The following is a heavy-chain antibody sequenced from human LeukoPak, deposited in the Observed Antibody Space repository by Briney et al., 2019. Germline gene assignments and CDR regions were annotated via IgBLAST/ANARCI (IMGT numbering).Heavy chain of an antibody. CDR3: ARLDAAAGRYLHFFY. D-gene: IGHD3-16*02. CDR1: GGSISNYY. Sequence: SETLSLTCTVSGGSISNYYWSWIRQSPEKGLEWIGYIHDSGSTNYNPSLKSRVTISVDTPKNQFSLKLSSVTAADTAVYYCARLDAAAGRYLHFFYWGQGTMVTVSS. V-gene: IGHV4-59*08. J-gene: IGHJ4*02. CDR2: IHDSGST.